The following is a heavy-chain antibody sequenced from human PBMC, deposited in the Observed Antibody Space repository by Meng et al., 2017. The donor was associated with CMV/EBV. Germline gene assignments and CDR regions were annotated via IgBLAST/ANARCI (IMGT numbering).Heavy chain of an antibody. CDR2: INPNSGGT. Sequence: ASVKVSCKASGYTFTGYYMHWVRQAPGQGLEWMGWINPNSGGTNYAQKFQGRVTMTRDTSISTAYMELSRLRSDDTAVYYCVRARKSPVAGTSRGNYFDYWGQGTLVTVSS. CDR1: GYTFTGYY. D-gene: IGHD6-19*01. J-gene: IGHJ4*02. CDR3: VRARKSPVAGTSRGNYFDY. V-gene: IGHV1-2*02.